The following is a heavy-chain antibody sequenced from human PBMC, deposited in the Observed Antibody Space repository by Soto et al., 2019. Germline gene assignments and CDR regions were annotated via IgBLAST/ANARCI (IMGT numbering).Heavy chain of an antibody. V-gene: IGHV1-3*01. D-gene: IGHD3-22*01. Sequence: ASVKVSCKASGYTFSSYAMHWVRQAPGQRLEWMGWINAGNGNTKYSQKFQGRVTIARDTSANTAYMELSSLRSEDTAVYYCARERTNSAYYYDSSGYYRNYGMDVWGQGTTVTVSS. CDR3: ARERTNSAYYYDSSGYYRNYGMDV. CDR1: GYTFSSYA. CDR2: INAGNGNT. J-gene: IGHJ6*02.